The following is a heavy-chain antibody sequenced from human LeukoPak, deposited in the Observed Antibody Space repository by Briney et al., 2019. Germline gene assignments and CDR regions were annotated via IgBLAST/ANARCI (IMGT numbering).Heavy chain of an antibody. CDR3: ARVMHDY. CDR2: ISTDGSRK. CDR1: GFTFSNYP. J-gene: IGHJ4*02. Sequence: GGSLRLSCAASGFTFSNYPMHWVRQSPGKGLEWVALISTDGSRKYYADSVKGRFTISRDNSKNTLSLQMNSLRAEDTAVYFCARVMHDYWGQGTLVTVSS. D-gene: IGHD3-16*01. V-gene: IGHV3-30-3*01.